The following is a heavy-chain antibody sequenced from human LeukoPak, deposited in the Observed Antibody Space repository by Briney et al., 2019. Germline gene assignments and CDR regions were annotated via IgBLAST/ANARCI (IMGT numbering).Heavy chain of an antibody. CDR2: ISSSSSYI. D-gene: IGHD3-10*01. CDR3: ARDKIHRSTYYYGSGSTFDY. Sequence: PGGSLRLSCAASGFTFSSYSMNWVRQAPGKGLEWVSSISSSSSYIHYADSVKGRFTISRDNAKNSLYLQMNSLRAEDTAVYYCARDKIHRSTYYYGSGSTFDYWGQGTLVTVSS. J-gene: IGHJ4*02. CDR1: GFTFSSYS. V-gene: IGHV3-21*01.